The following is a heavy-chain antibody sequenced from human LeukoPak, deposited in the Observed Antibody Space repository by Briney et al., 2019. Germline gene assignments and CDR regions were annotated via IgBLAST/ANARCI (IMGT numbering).Heavy chain of an antibody. D-gene: IGHD3-22*01. CDR1: GFTFSSYS. CDR2: ISSSSSCI. Sequence: GGSLRLSCAASGFTFSSYSMNWVRQAPGKGLEWVSSISSSSSCIYYADSVKGRFTISRDNAKNSLYLQMSSLRAEDTAVYYCARDLGYYDSSGPTYAFDIWGQGTMVTVSS. CDR3: ARDLGYYDSSGPTYAFDI. V-gene: IGHV3-21*01. J-gene: IGHJ3*02.